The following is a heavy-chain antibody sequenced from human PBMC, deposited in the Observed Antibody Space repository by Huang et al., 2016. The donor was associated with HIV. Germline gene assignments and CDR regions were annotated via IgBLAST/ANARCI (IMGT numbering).Heavy chain of an antibody. CDR1: GFSFSISA. D-gene: IGHD3-22*01. Sequence: EVHLLESGGGLVQPGGSLRLSCAASGFSFSISALGVVRQAPGRGLDWGSTVSNSASSRHYSDSVRGRFTISRDNSKDTLYLQMNSLRAEDTALYYCAKDLVTYDSSGSVWGQGTLVTVSS. J-gene: IGHJ4*02. CDR3: AKDLVTYDSSGSV. V-gene: IGHV3-23*01. CDR2: VSNSASSR.